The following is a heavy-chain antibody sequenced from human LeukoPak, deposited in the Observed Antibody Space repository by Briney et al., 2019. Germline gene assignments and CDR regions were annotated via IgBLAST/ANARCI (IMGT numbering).Heavy chain of an antibody. V-gene: IGHV4-39*01. CDR2: IYYSGST. CDR1: GGSISSSSYY. D-gene: IGHD1-26*01. Sequence: SETLSLTCTVSGGSISSSSYYWGWIRQPPGKGLEWIGSIYYSGSTYYNPSLKSRVTISVDTSKNQFSLKLSSVTAADTAVYYCARQLRGGSSRLPHWFDPWGQGTLVTVSS. J-gene: IGHJ5*02. CDR3: ARQLRGGSSRLPHWFDP.